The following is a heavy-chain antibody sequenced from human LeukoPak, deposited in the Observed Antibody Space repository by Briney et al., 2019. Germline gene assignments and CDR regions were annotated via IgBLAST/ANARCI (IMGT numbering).Heavy chain of an antibody. CDR3: AREYGDLDY. D-gene: IGHD2-21*01. J-gene: IGHJ4*02. V-gene: IGHV4-4*07. CDR2: XXPXXGT. CDR1: GGPISGFX. Sequence: SETLSLTCTVSGGPISGFXWXXXRQPAGXXXEWIGXXXPXXGTXXXXXLXXXXXXXXDTSKNQFSLKLRSVTAADTAVYYCAREYGDLDYWGQGTLVTVSS.